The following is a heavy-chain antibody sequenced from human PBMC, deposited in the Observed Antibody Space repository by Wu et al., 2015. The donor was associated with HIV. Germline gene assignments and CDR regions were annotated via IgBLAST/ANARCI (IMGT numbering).Heavy chain of an antibody. CDR1: GYTFIDYY. CDR2: INANRGGI. Sequence: QVQLLQSGPKLKKPGASVMVSCKASGYTFIDYYIYWVRKTPGQGLEWMGWINANRGGIEYAQKFQSRVAMTRDTSISTVYMELSGLTSDDTAVYYCAADFDGGNFVYYFDYWGQGTLVTVSS. CDR3: AADFDGGNFVYYFDY. D-gene: IGHD3-16*01. V-gene: IGHV1-2*02. J-gene: IGHJ4*02.